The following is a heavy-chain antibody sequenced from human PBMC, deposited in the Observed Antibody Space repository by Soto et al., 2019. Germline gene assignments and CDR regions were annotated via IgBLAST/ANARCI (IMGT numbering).Heavy chain of an antibody. CDR2: LCGSGGNE. CDR1: GFTFSSYA. J-gene: IGHJ6*02. V-gene: IGHV3-23*01. Sequence: GGSLRLSCAASGFTFSSYAMSWGRQAPGKGLGWVSVLCGSGGNEYYVDSVKGRFTISRDNSKNTLYLQMNSLRAEDTAVYYCAKGVSSYYYGMDVWGQGTTVTVSS. CDR3: AKGVSSYYYGMDV.